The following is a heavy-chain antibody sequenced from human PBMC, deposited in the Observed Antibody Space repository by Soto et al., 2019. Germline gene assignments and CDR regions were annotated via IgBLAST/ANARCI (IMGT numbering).Heavy chain of an antibody. CDR3: AKVGTSFNGVCDPFAM. CDR1: GFTFSDYA. J-gene: IGHJ3*02. D-gene: IGHD2-8*01. Sequence: EVQLLESGGGVVQPGGSLRLSCAASGFTFSDYAMSWVRQTPGKGLQRVSGVGGSDDDKHYADSVRGRFIVSRDNSKNTLYLQRNVLRADDTAICYCAKVGTSFNGVCDPFAMGGQGTEVTFSS. CDR2: VGGSDDDK. V-gene: IGHV3-23*01.